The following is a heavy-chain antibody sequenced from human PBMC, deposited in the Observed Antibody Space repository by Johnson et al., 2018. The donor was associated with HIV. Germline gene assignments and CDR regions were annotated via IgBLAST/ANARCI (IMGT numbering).Heavy chain of an antibody. J-gene: IGHJ3*02. Sequence: QVQLVESRGGVVRPGGSLRLSCAASGFTFSDYYMSWIRQAPGKGLEWVSYISSSGSTIYYADSVKGRFTISRDNAKNSLYLQMNSLRAEDTAVYYCARVARVVVYAEDAFDIWGQGTMVTVSS. CDR2: ISSSGSTI. D-gene: IGHD2-8*02. CDR3: ARVARVVVYAEDAFDI. CDR1: GFTFSDYY. V-gene: IGHV3-11*01.